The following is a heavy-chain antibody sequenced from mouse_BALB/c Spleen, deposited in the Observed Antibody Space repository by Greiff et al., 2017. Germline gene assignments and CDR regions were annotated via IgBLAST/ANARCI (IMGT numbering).Heavy chain of an antibody. CDR2: IWAGGST. J-gene: IGHJ3*01. V-gene: IGHV2-9*02. CDR3: ASSYYGNYEFAY. CDR1: GFSLTSYG. D-gene: IGHD2-10*01. Sequence: VQLQQSGPGLVAPSQSLSITCTVSGFSLTSYGVHWVRQPPGKGLEWLGVIWAGGSTNYNSALMSRLSISKDNSKSQVFLKMNSLQTDDTAMYYCASSYYGNYEFAYWGQGTLVTVSA.